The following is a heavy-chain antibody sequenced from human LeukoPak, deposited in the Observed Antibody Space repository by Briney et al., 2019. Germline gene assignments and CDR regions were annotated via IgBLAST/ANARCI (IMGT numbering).Heavy chain of an antibody. D-gene: IGHD4-17*01. CDR2: INPNSGGT. CDR1: GYTFTGFY. Sequence: GASVKVSCKASGYTFTGFYVHWVRQAPGQGLEWMGRINPNSGGTNYAQKFQGRVTMTRDTSISTAYMELSRLRSDDTAVYYCARDLIAVTTTPDYWGQGTLVTVSS. CDR3: ARDLIAVTTTPDY. J-gene: IGHJ4*02. V-gene: IGHV1-2*06.